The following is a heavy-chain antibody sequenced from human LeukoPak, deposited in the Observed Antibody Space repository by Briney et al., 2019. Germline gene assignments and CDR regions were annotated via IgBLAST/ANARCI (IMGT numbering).Heavy chain of an antibody. D-gene: IGHD2-21*02. Sequence: ASVKVSCKASGYTFTSYGISWVRQAPGQGLEWMGWISAYNGNTNYAQKLQGRVTMTTDKSTSTGYMELRSLRSDDTAVYYCAREGVYCGGDCYLGIDYWGQGTLVTVSS. J-gene: IGHJ4*02. V-gene: IGHV1-18*01. CDR1: GYTFTSYG. CDR3: AREGVYCGGDCYLGIDY. CDR2: ISAYNGNT.